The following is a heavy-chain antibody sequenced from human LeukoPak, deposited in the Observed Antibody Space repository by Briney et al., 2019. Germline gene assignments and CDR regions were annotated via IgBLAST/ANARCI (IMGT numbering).Heavy chain of an antibody. J-gene: IGHJ4*02. D-gene: IGHD6-19*01. V-gene: IGHV1-18*01. CDR1: GYTFTSYV. CDR2: ISAYNGNT. CDR3: ARETRYSSGWYIDY. Sequence: GASVNVSCEASGYTFTSYVISGVRQAPGQGLEWRGWISAYNGNTHYAPKLQGRVTMTTDTSTSTAYMELRSLRSDDTAVYYCARETRYSSGWYIDYWGKGTLVTVSS.